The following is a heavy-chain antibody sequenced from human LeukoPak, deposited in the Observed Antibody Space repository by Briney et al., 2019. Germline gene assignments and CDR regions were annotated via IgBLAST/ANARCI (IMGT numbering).Heavy chain of an antibody. D-gene: IGHD3-10*01. V-gene: IGHV3-9*01. J-gene: IGHJ4*02. CDR2: ISWNSGNI. Sequence: GRSLRLSCAASGFTCDDCAKHWVRQAPGKGLEWVSGISWNSGNIGYADSVKGRFTISRDNAKNSLYLQMNSLRGEDTALYCCAEESPHGSVIWGQGTLVTVSS. CDR1: GFTCDDCA. CDR3: AEESPHGSVI.